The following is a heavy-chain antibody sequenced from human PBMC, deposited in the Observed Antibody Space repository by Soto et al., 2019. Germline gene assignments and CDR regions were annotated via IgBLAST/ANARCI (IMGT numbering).Heavy chain of an antibody. D-gene: IGHD3-10*01. CDR1: GFTFDDYA. V-gene: IGHV3-9*01. CDR3: ANLPLYGSGFDC. CDR2: ISWNGDAT. Sequence: EVQLVESGGGLVQPGRSLRLSCAASGFTFDDYAIHWVRQAPGKGLEWVSGISWNGDATGYADSVQGRFNISRDNAKNTLYLQMNSLRNEHTAIYYCANLPLYGSGFDCWGQGTLVTVSS. J-gene: IGHJ4*02.